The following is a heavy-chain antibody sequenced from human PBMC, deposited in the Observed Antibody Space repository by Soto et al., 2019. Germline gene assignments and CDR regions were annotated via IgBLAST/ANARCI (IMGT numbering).Heavy chain of an antibody. CDR3: ARGGGITMVRGVCAFDI. D-gene: IGHD3-10*01. Sequence: PSETLSLTCTVSGGSISSGGYYWSWIRQHPGKGLGWIGYIYYSGSTYYNPSLKSRVTISVDTSKNQFSLKLSSVTAADTAVYYCARGGGITMVRGVCAFDIWGQGTMVTVSS. J-gene: IGHJ3*02. V-gene: IGHV4-31*03. CDR2: IYYSGST. CDR1: GGSISSGGYY.